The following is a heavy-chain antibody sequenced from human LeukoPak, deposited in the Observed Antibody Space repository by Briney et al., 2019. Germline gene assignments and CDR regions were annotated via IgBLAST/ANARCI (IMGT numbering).Heavy chain of an antibody. J-gene: IGHJ6*02. D-gene: IGHD6-19*01. CDR2: IYSGGST. CDR1: GFTVSSNY. Sequence: GGSLRLSCAASGFTVSSNYMSWVRQAPGKGLEWVSVIYSGGSTYYADSVKGRFTISRDNSKNMLYLQMNSLRAEDTAVYYCAGCPRGVAVAGIDYYYGMDVWGQGTTVTVSS. CDR3: AGCPRGVAVAGIDYYYGMDV. V-gene: IGHV3-66*02.